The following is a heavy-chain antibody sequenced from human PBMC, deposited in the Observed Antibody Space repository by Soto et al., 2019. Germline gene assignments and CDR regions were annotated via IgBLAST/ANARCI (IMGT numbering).Heavy chain of an antibody. CDR2: IIPILGIA. V-gene: IGHV1-69*04. CDR1: GGTFSNYT. J-gene: IGHJ6*03. CDR3: ARDLYSAYYYYMDV. Sequence: GASVKVSCKASGGTFSNYTITWVRQAPGQGLEWMGRIIPILGIANYAQKFQGRVTITADKSTSTAYMELSSLRSEDTAVYYCARDLYSAYYYYMDVWGKGTTVTVSS. D-gene: IGHD2-2*02.